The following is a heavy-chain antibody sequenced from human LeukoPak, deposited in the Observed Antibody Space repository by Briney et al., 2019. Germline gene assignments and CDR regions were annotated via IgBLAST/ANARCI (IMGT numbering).Heavy chain of an antibody. Sequence: GGSLRLSCATPGFTFSEAWMTWVRQAPGKGLEWVGRIKSKTDGGATDYAAPVKGRFTISTDDSKTTLYLQMNSLKTEDTAVYYCTTVAYNSLFFRGQGTLVTVSS. V-gene: IGHV3-15*01. D-gene: IGHD2/OR15-2a*01. CDR2: IKSKTDGGAT. J-gene: IGHJ4*02. CDR1: GFTFSEAW. CDR3: TTVAYNSLFF.